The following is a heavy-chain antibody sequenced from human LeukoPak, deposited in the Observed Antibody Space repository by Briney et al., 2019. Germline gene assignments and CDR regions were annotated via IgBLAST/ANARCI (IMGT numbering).Heavy chain of an antibody. J-gene: IGHJ4*02. D-gene: IGHD2-21*02. CDR1: GFTFSSYW. Sequence: GGSLRLSCAASGFTFSSYWMSWVRQAPGKGLEWVAYIKQDGSEKYYVDSVKGRFTISRDNAKNSLYLQMNSLRAEDTAVYYCARVYCGGDCYSGGDYWGQGTLVTVSS. CDR3: ARVYCGGDCYSGGDY. V-gene: IGHV3-7*01. CDR2: IKQDGSEK.